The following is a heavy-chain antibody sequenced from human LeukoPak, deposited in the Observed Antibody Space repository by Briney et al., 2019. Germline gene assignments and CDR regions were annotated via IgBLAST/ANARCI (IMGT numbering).Heavy chain of an antibody. J-gene: IGHJ6*02. CDR2: MNPKSGNR. Sequence: WASVTVSCKPSGYTFINYDIAWVRQASGQGLEWMGWMNPKSGNRGSAQKLQGRVTMTMNTSMRTASMELSSLTSDDSAVYYCARASPGEYYYYGMDVWGQGTSVTVSS. CDR3: ARASPGEYYYYGMDV. CDR1: GYTFINYD. V-gene: IGHV1-8*01.